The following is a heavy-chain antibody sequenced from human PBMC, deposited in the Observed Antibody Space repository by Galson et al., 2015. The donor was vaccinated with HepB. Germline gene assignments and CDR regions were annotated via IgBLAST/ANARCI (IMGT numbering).Heavy chain of an antibody. V-gene: IGHV3-33*01. D-gene: IGHD3-3*01. CDR2: IWYDGSNK. CDR3: ATADVGVVSAAFD. J-gene: IGHJ4*02. Sequence: SLRLSCAASGFTFSNYGMLWVRQAPGKGLEWVSAIWYDGSNKIYANSVKGRFTVSRDNSKNTLYLQMYSLRVEDTAVYYCATADVGVVSAAFDWGQGTLVTVSS. CDR1: GFTFSNYG.